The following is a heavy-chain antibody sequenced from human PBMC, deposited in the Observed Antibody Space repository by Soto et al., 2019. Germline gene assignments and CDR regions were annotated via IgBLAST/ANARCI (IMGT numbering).Heavy chain of an antibody. D-gene: IGHD3-3*01. V-gene: IGHV3-7*01. CDR3: ARDTPDYDFWSGYYNYYYMDV. CDR1: GFTFSSYW. J-gene: IGHJ6*03. Sequence: GGSLRLSCAASGFTFSSYWMSWVRQAPGKGLEWVANIKQDGSEKYYVDSVKGRFTISRDNAKNSLYLQMNSLRAEDTAVYYCARDTPDYDFWSGYYNYYYMDVWGKGTTVTVSS. CDR2: IKQDGSEK.